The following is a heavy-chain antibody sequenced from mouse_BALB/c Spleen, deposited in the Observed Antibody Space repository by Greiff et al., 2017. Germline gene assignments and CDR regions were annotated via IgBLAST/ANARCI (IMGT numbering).Heavy chain of an antibody. D-gene: IGHD2-10*02. CDR1: GFTFSDYG. CDR2: ISNLAYSI. J-gene: IGHJ2*01. CDR3: AKEGMYGNYVFDY. Sequence: EVHLVESGGGLVQPGGSRKLSCAASGFTFSDYGMAWVRQAPGKGPEWVAFISNLAYSIYYADTVTGRFTISRENAKNTLYLEMSSLRSEDTAMYYCAKEGMYGNYVFDYWGQGTTLTVSS. V-gene: IGHV5-15*02.